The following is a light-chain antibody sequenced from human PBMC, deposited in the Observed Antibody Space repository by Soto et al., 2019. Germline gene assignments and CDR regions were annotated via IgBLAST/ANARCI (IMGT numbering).Light chain of an antibody. CDR2: GAS. J-gene: IGKJ5*01. Sequence: IGLTQSPVTLSLSPGARVTLSCRASQSVTTRLAWYQHKPGQAPTLLMSGASNRASGVPVRFSGSGSGTDFTLTITRLEPEDFALYYCPQYGGSPITSGLGTRPEIK. CDR1: QSVTTR. CDR3: PQYGGSPIT. V-gene: IGKV3-20*01.